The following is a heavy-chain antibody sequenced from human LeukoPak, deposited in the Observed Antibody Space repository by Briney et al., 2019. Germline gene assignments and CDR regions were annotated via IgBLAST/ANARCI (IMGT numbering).Heavy chain of an antibody. CDR2: IKGDGNQR. J-gene: IGHJ4*02. V-gene: IGHV3-7*01. Sequence: GGSLRLSCAASGFTFSNSWMNWVRQAPGKGLEWLANIKGDGNQRNYMDSVKGRFVISRDNAKNLLYLQMNSLKAEDTAVYYCMTNCGGDCWGQGTLVTVSS. D-gene: IGHD2-8*01. CDR3: MTNCGGDC. CDR1: GFTFSNSW.